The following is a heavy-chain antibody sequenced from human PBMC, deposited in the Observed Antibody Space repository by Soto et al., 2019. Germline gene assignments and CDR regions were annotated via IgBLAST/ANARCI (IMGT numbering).Heavy chain of an antibody. CDR3: AKDISYWSGGSCDRLPGGIDY. CDR2: ISGSGGST. CDR1: GFTFSSYA. J-gene: IGHJ4*02. Sequence: GGSLRLSCAASGFTFSSYAMSWVRQAPGKGLEWVSAISGSGGSTYYADSVKGRFTISRDNSKNTLYLQMNSLRAEDTAVYYCAKDISYWSGGSCDRLPGGIDYWGQGTLVTVSS. D-gene: IGHD2-15*01. V-gene: IGHV3-23*01.